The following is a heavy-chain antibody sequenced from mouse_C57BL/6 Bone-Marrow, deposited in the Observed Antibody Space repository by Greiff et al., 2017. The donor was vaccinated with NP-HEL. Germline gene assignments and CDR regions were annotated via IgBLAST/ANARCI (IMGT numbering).Heavy chain of an antibody. J-gene: IGHJ3*01. CDR3: ARNGYYYSLFAY. D-gene: IGHD2-3*01. CDR1: GFSLTSYG. Sequence: VQLQESGPGLVQPSQSLSITCTVSGFSLTSYGVHWVRQSLGKGLEWLGVLWIGGSTDSNAAFISRLSISKDNSKSQVCFKMTSLQADDTAIYYCARNGYYYSLFAYWGQGTLVTVSA. CDR2: LWIGGST. V-gene: IGHV2-2*01.